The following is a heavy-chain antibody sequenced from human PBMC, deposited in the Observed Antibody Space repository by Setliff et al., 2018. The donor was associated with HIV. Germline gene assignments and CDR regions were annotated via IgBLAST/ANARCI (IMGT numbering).Heavy chain of an antibody. CDR3: ARRRPPPSGTYSRYYMDV. D-gene: IGHD1-26*01. V-gene: IGHV4-59*08. J-gene: IGHJ6*03. CDR2: IYYSGST. CDR1: GGSISSYY. Sequence: SETLSLTCTVSGGSISSYYWSWIRQPPGKGLEWIGYIYYSGSTNYNPSLKSRVTISVDTSKNQFSLTLSSLSAADTAVYYCARRRPPPSGTYSRYYMDVWGKGTTVTVSS.